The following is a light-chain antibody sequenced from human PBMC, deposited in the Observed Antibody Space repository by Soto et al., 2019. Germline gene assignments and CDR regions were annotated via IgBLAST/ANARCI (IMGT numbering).Light chain of an antibody. CDR1: NIGDKA. CDR3: QVWDTTNDHPI. Sequence: SSVLTQRPSVSVAPEKTARITCGGDNIGDKAVHWYQHRPGQAPVLVIYYDFERPSGIHERFSGSNSGNTATLTISRVEAGDEADYYCQVWDTTNDHPIFGGGTKVTVL. CDR2: YDF. J-gene: IGLJ2*01. V-gene: IGLV3-21*04.